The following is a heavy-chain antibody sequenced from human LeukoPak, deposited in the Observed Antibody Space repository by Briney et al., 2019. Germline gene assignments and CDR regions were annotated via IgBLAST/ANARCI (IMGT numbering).Heavy chain of an antibody. Sequence: SETLSLTCTVSGGSISSYYWGWIRQPPGKGLEWIGSIYYSGSTYYNPSLKSRVTISVDTSKNQFSLKLSSVTAADTAVYYCARGSWLPGYFDYWGQGTLVTVSS. CDR1: GGSISSYY. V-gene: IGHV4-39*07. D-gene: IGHD5-12*01. CDR3: ARGSWLPGYFDY. J-gene: IGHJ4*02. CDR2: IYYSGST.